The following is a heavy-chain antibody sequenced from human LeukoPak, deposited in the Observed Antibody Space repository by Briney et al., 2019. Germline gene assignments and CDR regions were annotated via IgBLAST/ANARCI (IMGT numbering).Heavy chain of an antibody. Sequence: SETLSLTCTVSGRSISHNNYYWAWLRQPPGKGLDWNGANYYTGSTYYYPYRKSRVTISVAKSKDLFSLKLSSVTAADTAVYFCARDSSRCYWGQGTLVTVSS. CDR3: ARDSSRCY. CDR2: NYYTGST. CDR1: GRSISHNNYY. V-gene: IGHV4-39*01. J-gene: IGHJ4*02. D-gene: IGHD6-13*01.